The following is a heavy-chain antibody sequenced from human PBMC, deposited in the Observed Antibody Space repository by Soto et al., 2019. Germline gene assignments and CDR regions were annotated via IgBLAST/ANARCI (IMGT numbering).Heavy chain of an antibody. CDR1: GGSISSYY. V-gene: IGHV4-59*01. Sequence: ASETLSLTCTVSGGSISSYYWSWIRQPPGKGLEWIGYIYYSGSTNYNPSLKSRVTISVDTSKNQFSLKLSSVTAADTAVYYCARGLVDTAMVRDTKCAFDYWGQGTLVTVSS. CDR2: IYYSGST. J-gene: IGHJ4*02. D-gene: IGHD5-18*01. CDR3: ARGLVDTAMVRDTKCAFDY.